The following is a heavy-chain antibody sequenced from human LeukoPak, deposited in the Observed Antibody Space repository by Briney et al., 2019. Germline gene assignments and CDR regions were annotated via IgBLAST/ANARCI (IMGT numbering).Heavy chain of an antibody. D-gene: IGHD3-22*01. Sequence: PSETLSLTCTVSGGSISSYYWSWIRQPPRQGMEWIGYIYYSGSTNYNPSLKSRVTISVDTSKNQFSLKLSSVTAADAAVYYCARMYYYDSSCYHPMGSLFYYWGEGALVTVSS. CDR1: GGSISSYY. J-gene: IGHJ4*02. V-gene: IGHV4-59*01. CDR3: ARMYYYDSSCYHPMGSLFYY. CDR2: IYYSGST.